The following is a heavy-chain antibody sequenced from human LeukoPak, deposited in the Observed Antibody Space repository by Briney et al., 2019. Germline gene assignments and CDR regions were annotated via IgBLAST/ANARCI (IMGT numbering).Heavy chain of an antibody. CDR1: GYTFTGYY. CDR3: ASETGGDGFDI. V-gene: IGHV1-2*06. CDR2: INPNSGGT. Sequence: PLASVKVSCKASGYTFTGYYMHWVRQAPGQGLEWMGRINPNSGGTHYVQKFQGRVTMTRDTSISTAYVEVSRLRSDDTAVYYCASETGGDGFDIWGQGTMVAVSS. J-gene: IGHJ3*02. D-gene: IGHD2-8*02.